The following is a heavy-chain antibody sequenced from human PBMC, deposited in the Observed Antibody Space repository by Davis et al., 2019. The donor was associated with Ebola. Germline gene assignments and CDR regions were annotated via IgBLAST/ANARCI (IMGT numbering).Heavy chain of an antibody. CDR1: GFTFSRNW. Sequence: GESLKISCAASGFTFSRNWMSWVRQAPGKGLEWVATIKEDGSENYYVDSVKGRFTISRDNTKNSLYLQMNNLRAEDTAVYYCARDDYDFWGGYSPVYYYGMDIWGQGTMVTVSS. V-gene: IGHV3-7*01. J-gene: IGHJ6*02. CDR3: ARDDYDFWGGYSPVYYYGMDI. D-gene: IGHD3-3*01. CDR2: IKEDGSEN.